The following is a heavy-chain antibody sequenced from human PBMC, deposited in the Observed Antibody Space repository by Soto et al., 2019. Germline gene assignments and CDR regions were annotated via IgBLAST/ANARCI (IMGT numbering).Heavy chain of an antibody. CDR2: IIPILGIA. D-gene: IGHD2-2*01. V-gene: IGHV1-69*02. CDR3: AGGGDVVPAAMRYYYYYGMDV. CDR1: GGTFSSYT. J-gene: IGHJ6*02. Sequence: ASVKVSCKASGGTFSSYTISWVRQAPGQGLEWMGRIIPILGIANYAQKFQGRVTITADKSTSTAYMELSSLRSEDTAVYYCAGGGDVVPAAMRYYYYYGMDVWGQGTTVTVSS.